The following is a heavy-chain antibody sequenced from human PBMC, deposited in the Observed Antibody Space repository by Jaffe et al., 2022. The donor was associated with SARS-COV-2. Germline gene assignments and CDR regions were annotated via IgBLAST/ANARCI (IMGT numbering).Heavy chain of an antibody. D-gene: IGHD2-2*01. Sequence: QVQLVQSGAEVKKPGSSVKVSCKASGGTFSSYAISWVRQAPGQGLEWMGGIIPIFGTANYAQKFQGRVTITADESTSTAYMELSSLRSEDTAVYYCARIVVPAAIAGDYYYYGMDVWGQGTTVTVSS. CDR1: GGTFSSYA. CDR3: ARIVVPAAIAGDYYYYGMDV. CDR2: IIPIFGTA. J-gene: IGHJ6*02. V-gene: IGHV1-69*01.